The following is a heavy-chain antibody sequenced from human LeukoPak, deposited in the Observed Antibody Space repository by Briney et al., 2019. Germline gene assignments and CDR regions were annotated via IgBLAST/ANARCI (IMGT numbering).Heavy chain of an antibody. V-gene: IGHV4-34*01. CDR2: IYHSGST. CDR3: ARASRDYDYVWGSYRYTGRFDY. J-gene: IGHJ4*02. Sequence: PSETLSLTCAVYGGSFSGYYWSWIRQPPGKGLEWVGEIYHSGSTNYNPSLKSRVTISVDTSKNQFSLKLSSVTAADTAVYYCARASRDYDYVWGSYRYTGRFDYWGQGTLVTVSS. CDR1: GGSFSGYY. D-gene: IGHD3-16*02.